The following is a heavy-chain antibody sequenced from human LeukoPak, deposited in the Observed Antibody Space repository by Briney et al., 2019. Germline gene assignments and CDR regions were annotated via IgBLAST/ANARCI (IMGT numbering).Heavy chain of an antibody. CDR1: GGSFSGYY. D-gene: IGHD3-22*01. CDR3: ARGRTYYYDTSGYYPSIYYGMDV. V-gene: IGHV4-34*01. J-gene: IGHJ6*02. Sequence: SETLSLTCAVSGGSFSGYYWYWIRQPPGKGLEWIGEINHGESTNYNPSLKSRATLSVDTSKNQFSLKLTSVTAADTAVYYCARGRTYYYDTSGYYPSIYYGMDVWGQGTTVIVSS. CDR2: INHGEST.